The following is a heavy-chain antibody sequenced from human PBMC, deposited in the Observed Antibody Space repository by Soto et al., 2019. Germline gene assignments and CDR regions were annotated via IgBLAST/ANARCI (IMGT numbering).Heavy chain of an antibody. Sequence: GGSLRLSCAASGFTFSSYWMHWVRQAPGKGLVWVSRINSDGSSTSYADSVKGRFTISRDNAKNTLYLQMNSLRAEDTAVYYCARGDFWSGYYTGVGYYMDVWGKGTTVTVSS. J-gene: IGHJ6*03. CDR2: INSDGSST. D-gene: IGHD3-3*01. CDR1: GFTFSSYW. CDR3: ARGDFWSGYYTGVGYYMDV. V-gene: IGHV3-74*01.